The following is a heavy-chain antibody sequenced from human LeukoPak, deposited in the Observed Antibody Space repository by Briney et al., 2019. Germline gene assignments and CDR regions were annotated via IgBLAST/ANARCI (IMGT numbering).Heavy chain of an antibody. D-gene: IGHD5-24*01. CDR3: ARASDPWLQLT. V-gene: IGHV3-7*05. J-gene: IGHJ5*02. Sequence: GGSLRLSCAASGFTFSNSWMIWVRQAPGKGLEWVGNIKQDGSEKRYADSVRGRFTISRDNAQTSLYLQMNSLRAEDTAVYYCARASDPWLQLTWGQGTLVTVSS. CDR2: IKQDGSEK. CDR1: GFTFSNSW.